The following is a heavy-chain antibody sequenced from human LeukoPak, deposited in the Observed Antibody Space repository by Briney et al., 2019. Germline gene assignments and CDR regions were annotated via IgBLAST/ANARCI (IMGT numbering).Heavy chain of an antibody. J-gene: IGHJ3*02. CDR1: GFTFSSYA. D-gene: IGHD4-17*01. CDR2: ISGSGGST. CDR3: AKDNPLGDYGDDAFDI. V-gene: IGHV3-23*01. Sequence: GGSLRLSCAASGFTFSSYAMSWVRQAPGKGLGWVSAISGSGGSTYYADSVMGRFTISRDNSKNTLYLQMNSLRAEDTAVYYCAKDNPLGDYGDDAFDIWGQGTMVTVSS.